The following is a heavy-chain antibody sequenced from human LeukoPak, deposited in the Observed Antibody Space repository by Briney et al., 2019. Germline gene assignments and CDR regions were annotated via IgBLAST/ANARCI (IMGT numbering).Heavy chain of an antibody. D-gene: IGHD6-19*01. CDR2: IYYSGST. Sequence: SETLSLTCTVSGGSISSYYWNWIRQPPGKGLEWIGYIYYSGSTNYNPSLKSRVTISVDTSKNQFSLRLSSVTAADTAVYYCAKGRLARSPYFDYWGQGTLVTVSS. CDR1: GGSISSYY. V-gene: IGHV4-59*01. J-gene: IGHJ4*02. CDR3: AKGRLARSPYFDY.